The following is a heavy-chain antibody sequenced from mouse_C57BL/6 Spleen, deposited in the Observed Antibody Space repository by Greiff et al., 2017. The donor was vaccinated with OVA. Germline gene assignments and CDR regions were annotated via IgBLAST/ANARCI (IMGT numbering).Heavy chain of an antibody. CDR1: GYTFTSYW. Sequence: QVQLQQPGAELVMPGASVKLSCKASGYTFTSYWMNWVKQRPGQGLEWIGEIDPSDSYTNYNQKFKGKSTLTVDKSSSTAYMQLSRLTSEDSAVYYCATLYYDFYWGQGTLVTVSA. J-gene: IGHJ3*01. D-gene: IGHD2-4*01. CDR2: IDPSDSYT. V-gene: IGHV1-69*01. CDR3: ATLYYDFY.